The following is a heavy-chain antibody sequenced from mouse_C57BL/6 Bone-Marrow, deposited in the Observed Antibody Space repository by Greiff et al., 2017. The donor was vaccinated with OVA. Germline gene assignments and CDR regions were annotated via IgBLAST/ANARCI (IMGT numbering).Heavy chain of an antibody. Sequence: QVQLQQPGAELVKPGASVKLSCKASCYTFTSYWMHWVKQRPGQGLEWIGMIHPNSGSTNYNEKFKSKATLTVDKSSSTAYMQLSSLTSEDSAVYYCARPLLLLRSFAYWGQGTLVTVSA. CDR2: IHPNSGST. V-gene: IGHV1-64*01. CDR1: CYTFTSYW. J-gene: IGHJ3*01. CDR3: ARPLLLLRSFAY. D-gene: IGHD1-1*01.